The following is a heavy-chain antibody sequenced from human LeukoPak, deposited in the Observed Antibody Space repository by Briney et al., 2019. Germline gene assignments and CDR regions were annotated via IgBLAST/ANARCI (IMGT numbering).Heavy chain of an antibody. D-gene: IGHD2-8*01. CDR1: GSIFNNYA. CDR3: ARDLGYCTNGVCHTRFDY. J-gene: IGHJ4*02. CDR2: ISWNSGSI. V-gene: IGHV3-9*01. Sequence: GGSLRLSCAGSGSIFNNYAMHWVRQPPGKGLEWVSGISWNSGSIDYADSVKGRFTISRDNAKNSLYLQMNSLRVEDTAVYYCARDLGYCTNGVCHTRFDYWGQGTLVAVSS.